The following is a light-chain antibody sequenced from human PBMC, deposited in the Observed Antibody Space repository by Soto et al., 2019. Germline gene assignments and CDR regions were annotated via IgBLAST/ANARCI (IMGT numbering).Light chain of an antibody. J-gene: IGLJ2*01. CDR1: TVAVTSGYY. CDR3: LLYYGGAVV. Sequence: QAVVTQEPSLTVSPGGRVTLTCASSTVAVTSGYYANWFQQKPGQAPRVLIYSRSNKHSWTHPRFSGSLLGGKAALTLSGVQHEDEDEYYCLLYYGGAVVFGGGTKLTVL. CDR2: SRS. V-gene: IGLV7-43*01.